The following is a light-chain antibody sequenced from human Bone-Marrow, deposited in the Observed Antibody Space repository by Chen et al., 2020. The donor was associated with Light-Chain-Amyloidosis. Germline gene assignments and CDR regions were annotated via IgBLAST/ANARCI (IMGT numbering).Light chain of an antibody. CDR1: QTISSNY. Sequence: EIVLTQSPGTLSLSPGEGANLSCRASQTISSNYLTWYQQKFGQAPRLLIYGSSSRATGIPDRFTCIGSDTDFTLTINRLEPEDFSMYYCQQYGTSPLTFGGGTKVEIK. CDR3: QQYGTSPLT. CDR2: GSS. V-gene: IGKV3-20*01. J-gene: IGKJ4*01.